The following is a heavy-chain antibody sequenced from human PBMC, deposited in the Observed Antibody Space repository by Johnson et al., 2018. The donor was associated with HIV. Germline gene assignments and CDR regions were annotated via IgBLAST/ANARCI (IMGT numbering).Heavy chain of an antibody. Sequence: QVQLVESGGGLVQPGGSLRLSCAASGFSFSSYAMSWVRQTPGKGLEWVAFIRYDGSNKYYADSVKGRFTISRDNSKNTLYLQMNRLRAEDTAVYYCARDEGGSYEADAFDIWGQGTMVTVSS. J-gene: IGHJ3*02. CDR1: GFSFSSYA. CDR3: ARDEGGSYEADAFDI. V-gene: IGHV3-30*02. D-gene: IGHD1-26*01. CDR2: IRYDGSNK.